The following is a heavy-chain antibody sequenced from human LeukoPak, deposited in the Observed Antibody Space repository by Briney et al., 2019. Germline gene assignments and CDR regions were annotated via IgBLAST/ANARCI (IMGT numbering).Heavy chain of an antibody. V-gene: IGHV1-8*01. CDR1: GYTFTSYD. Sequence: ASVKVSCKASGYTFTSYDINWVRQATGQGLEWMGWMNPNSGNTGYAQKFQGRVTMTRDTSISTAYMELSRLRSDDTAVYYCARSVSGYDYGSNDAFDIWGQGTMVTVSS. CDR3: ARSVSGYDYGSNDAFDI. J-gene: IGHJ3*02. CDR2: MNPNSGNT. D-gene: IGHD5-12*01.